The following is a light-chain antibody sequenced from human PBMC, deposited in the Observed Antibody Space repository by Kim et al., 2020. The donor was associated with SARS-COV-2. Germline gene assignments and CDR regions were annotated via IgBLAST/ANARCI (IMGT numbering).Light chain of an antibody. V-gene: IGLV3-21*04. J-gene: IGLJ1*01. CDR2: FDS. CDR1: NFEFNR. CDR3: QAWDRFHEFAV. Sequence: SYELTQPPSVSVAPGKTATITCGGENFEFNRVHWYQQKPGQAPAMVIYFDSNRPAGVPERFSASTFGNMATLTISWVEAGDEADYFCQAWDRFHEFAVFG.